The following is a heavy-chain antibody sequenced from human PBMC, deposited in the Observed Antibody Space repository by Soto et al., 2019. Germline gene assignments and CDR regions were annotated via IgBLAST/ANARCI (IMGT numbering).Heavy chain of an antibody. V-gene: IGHV3-20*04. CDR2: INWNGGST. J-gene: IGHJ4*02. D-gene: IGHD6-19*01. Sequence: EVQLVESGGGVVRPGGSLRLSCAASGFTFDDYGMSWVRQAPGKGLEWVSGINWNGGSTGYADSVKGRFSISRDNAKNSRYLEMNSLRAEDTALYYCARLYSSGWYGPGRYWGQGTLVTVSS. CDR3: ARLYSSGWYGPGRY. CDR1: GFTFDDYG.